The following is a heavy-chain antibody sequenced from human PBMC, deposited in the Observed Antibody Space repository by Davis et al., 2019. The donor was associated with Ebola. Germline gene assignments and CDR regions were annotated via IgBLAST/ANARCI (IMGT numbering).Heavy chain of an antibody. D-gene: IGHD1-7*01. Sequence: ALRLSCAASGFTFSGYYMSWIRQAPGKGLEWVSYISSSGSIIYYADSVKGRFTISRDNAKKSLYLQMNSLRAEDTAVYYCARALKGTTRGGWFDPWGQGTLVTVSS. CDR1: GFTFSGYY. CDR3: ARALKGTTRGGWFDP. CDR2: ISSSGSII. V-gene: IGHV3-11*01. J-gene: IGHJ5*02.